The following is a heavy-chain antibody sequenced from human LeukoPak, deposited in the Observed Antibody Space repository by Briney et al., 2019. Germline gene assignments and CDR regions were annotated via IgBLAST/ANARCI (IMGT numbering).Heavy chain of an antibody. CDR1: GYTFTNYD. Sequence: ASVKVSCKASGYTFTNYDINWVRQATGQGLEWMGWLNPNSGNTGYAQKFQGRVTITRNISVNTAYMELTSLRSDDTAVYYCARGQGSHGQQLGDYWGQGTLVTVSS. V-gene: IGHV1-8*01. D-gene: IGHD6-13*01. CDR2: LNPNSGNT. CDR3: ARGQGSHGQQLGDY. J-gene: IGHJ4*02.